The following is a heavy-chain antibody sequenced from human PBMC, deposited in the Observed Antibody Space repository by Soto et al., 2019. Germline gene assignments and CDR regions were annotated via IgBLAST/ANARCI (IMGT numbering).Heavy chain of an antibody. V-gene: IGHV1-46*01. CDR1: GYTFSSYY. Sequence: QVQLVQSGAEVKQPGASVKVSCKASGYTFSSYYTHWVRQAPGQGPEWMGIINPSGGTTSNAQKFRGRVTMTRDTSTSTVYMEVSSLRSEDTAVYYCARGGSSSWGYYFDYWGQGTLVTVSS. CDR2: INPSGGTT. J-gene: IGHJ4*02. D-gene: IGHD6-13*01. CDR3: ARGGSSSWGYYFDY.